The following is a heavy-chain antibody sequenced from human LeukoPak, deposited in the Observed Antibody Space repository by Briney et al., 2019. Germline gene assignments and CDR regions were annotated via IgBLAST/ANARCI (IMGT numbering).Heavy chain of an antibody. CDR1: GFTFSSYA. CDR2: ISCDGSNK. J-gene: IGHJ4*02. V-gene: IGHV3-30-3*01. CDR3: ARLIGTYFDY. Sequence: PGGSLRLSCAASGFTFSSYAMHWVRQAPGKGLEWVAVISCDGSNKYYADSVKGRFTISRDNSKNTLYLQMNSLRAEDTAVYYCARLIGTYFDYWGQGTLVTVSS. D-gene: IGHD1-26*01.